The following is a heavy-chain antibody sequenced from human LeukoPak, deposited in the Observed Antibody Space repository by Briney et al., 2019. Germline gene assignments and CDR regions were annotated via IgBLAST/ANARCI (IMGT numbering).Heavy chain of an antibody. CDR1: GGSFSGYY. CDR3: ATYGDFPYCFHY. J-gene: IGHJ4*02. CDR2: INHSGST. V-gene: IGHV4-34*01. Sequence: SETLSLTCAVYGGSFSGYYWSWIRQPPGKGLEWIGEINHSGSTNYNPSLKSRVTISVDTSKNQFSLKLSSVTAADTAEYYCATYGDFPYCFHYWGQGTLVTASS. D-gene: IGHD2-21*02.